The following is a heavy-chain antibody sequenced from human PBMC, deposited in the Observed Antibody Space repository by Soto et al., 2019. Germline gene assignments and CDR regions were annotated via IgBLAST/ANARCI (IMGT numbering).Heavy chain of an antibody. CDR1: GGTFSSYA. V-gene: IGHV1-69*01. CDR2: IIPIFGTA. Sequence: QVQLVQSGAEVKKPGSSVKVSCKASGGTFSSYAISWVRQAPGQGLEWMGGIIPIFGTANYAQKFQGRVTITADESTSTAYMELSSLRSEDTAVYYCAREGSEDDFIRWLQFNVSPRKFDYWGQGTLVTVSS. D-gene: IGHD5-12*01. J-gene: IGHJ4*02. CDR3: AREGSEDDFIRWLQFNVSPRKFDY.